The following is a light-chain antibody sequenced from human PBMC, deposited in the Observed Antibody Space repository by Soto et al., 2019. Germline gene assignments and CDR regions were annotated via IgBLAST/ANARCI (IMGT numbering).Light chain of an antibody. J-gene: IGKJ1*01. CDR2: EAS. CDR3: QQYNGYRT. V-gene: IGKV1-5*03. CDR1: QSISDS. Sequence: DIQMTQSPSTLSASVGDIVTITCRASQSISDSLAWYQQKPGKAPKLLIYEASSLKSGVPSRFSGSRSGTEYTLTISSLQPDDFATYYCQQYNGYRTFGQGTKVEIK.